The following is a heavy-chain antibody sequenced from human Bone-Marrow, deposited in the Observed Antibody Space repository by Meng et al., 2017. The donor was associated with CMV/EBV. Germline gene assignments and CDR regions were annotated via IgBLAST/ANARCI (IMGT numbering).Heavy chain of an antibody. CDR1: GFTFDGYA. D-gene: IGHD2-2*01. Sequence: GGPLRLSCAASGFTFDGYAMNWVRQAPGKGLEWVSAIYSGASSTYYADSVKGRFTISRDNSKNTLYLQMNSLGVEDTAVYYCARSDQWGQGTLVTVSS. J-gene: IGHJ4*02. CDR3: ARSDQ. V-gene: IGHV3-23*03. CDR2: IYSGASST.